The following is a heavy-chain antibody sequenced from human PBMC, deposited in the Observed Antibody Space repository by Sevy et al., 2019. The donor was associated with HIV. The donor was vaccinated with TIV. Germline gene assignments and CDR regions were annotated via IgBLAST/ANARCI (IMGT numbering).Heavy chain of an antibody. D-gene: IGHD3-22*01. V-gene: IGHV3-13*01. CDR1: GFTVSSYD. J-gene: IGHJ4*02. Sequence: GGSLRLSCAASGFTVSSYDMHWVRQATGKGLEWVSAIGTAGDTYYPGSVKGRFTISRENAKNSLYLQMNSLRAGDTAVYYCARGYYYDSSGDSNFDYWGQGTLVTVSS. CDR2: IGTAGDT. CDR3: ARGYYYDSSGDSNFDY.